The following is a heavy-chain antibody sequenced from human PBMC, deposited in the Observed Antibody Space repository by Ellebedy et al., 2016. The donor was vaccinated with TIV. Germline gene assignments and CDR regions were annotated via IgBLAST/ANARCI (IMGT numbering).Heavy chain of an antibody. CDR3: ARVVTSYGYYFDY. J-gene: IGHJ4*02. V-gene: IGHV4-34*01. CDR1: GGSFSGYY. CDR2: INHSGST. D-gene: IGHD3-10*01. Sequence: SETLSLTXAVYGGSFSGYYWSWIRQPPGKGLEWIGEINHSGSTNYNPSLKSRVTISVDTSKNQFSVKLSSVTAADTAVYYCARVVTSYGYYFDYWGQGILVTVSS.